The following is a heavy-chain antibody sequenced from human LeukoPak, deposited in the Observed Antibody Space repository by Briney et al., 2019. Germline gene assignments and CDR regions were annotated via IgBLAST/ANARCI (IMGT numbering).Heavy chain of an antibody. CDR1: GFTFSTYG. V-gene: IGHV3-23*01. J-gene: IGHJ4*02. CDR2: ISGSGGST. D-gene: IGHD2-2*01. Sequence: GGSLRLSCAASGFTFSTYGMSWVRQAPGKGLEWVSGISGSGGSTYYADSVKGRFTISRDNSKNTLYLQMSSLRAEDTAVYYCARVGVGMYHFDHWGQGTLVTVSS. CDR3: ARVGVGMYHFDH.